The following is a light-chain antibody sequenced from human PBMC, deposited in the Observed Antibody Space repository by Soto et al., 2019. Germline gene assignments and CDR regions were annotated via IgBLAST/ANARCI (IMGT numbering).Light chain of an antibody. CDR1: QSVASSF. Sequence: EIVLTQSPGTLSLSPGERATLSCRASQSVASSFLAWYQQKPGQAPRLLIYAASSRATGIPDRFSGSGSGTDFTLTINRLEPEDFAVYYCQQYGGSPWTFGQGTKVDIK. J-gene: IGKJ1*01. V-gene: IGKV3-20*01. CDR2: AAS. CDR3: QQYGGSPWT.